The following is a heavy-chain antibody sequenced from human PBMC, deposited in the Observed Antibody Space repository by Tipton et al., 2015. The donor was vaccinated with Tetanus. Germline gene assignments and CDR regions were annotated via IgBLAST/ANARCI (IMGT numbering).Heavy chain of an antibody. J-gene: IGHJ6*02. Sequence: QSGAEVKKPGASVKVSCKASGYTFTGYYMHWVRQAPGQGLEWMGWINPNSGGTNYAQKFQGRVTMTRDTSISTAYMELSRLRSDDTAVYYCAGVNARRARNYYYGMDVWGQGTTVTVSS. V-gene: IGHV1-2*02. D-gene: IGHD2-2*01. CDR2: INPNSGGT. CDR1: GYTFTGYY. CDR3: AGVNARRARNYYYGMDV.